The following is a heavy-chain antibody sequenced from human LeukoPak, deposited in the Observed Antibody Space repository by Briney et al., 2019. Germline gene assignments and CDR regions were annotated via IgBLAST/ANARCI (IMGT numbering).Heavy chain of an antibody. CDR1: GYRFTSYW. V-gene: IGHV5-51*01. J-gene: IGHJ5*02. CDR3: ARRTDSGWKWFDP. CDR2: IHPGEYER. Sequence: GESLKISCKASGYRFTSYWIGWVRQMPGKGLEWMGVIHPGEYERRYSPSFEGQVTIPADRSISTAYMQWSSLKASDTAMYYCARRTDSGWKWFDPWGQGTLVTVSS. D-gene: IGHD6-25*01.